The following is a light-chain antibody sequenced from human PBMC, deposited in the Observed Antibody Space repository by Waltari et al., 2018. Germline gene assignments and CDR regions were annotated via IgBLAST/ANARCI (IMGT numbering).Light chain of an antibody. CDR1: SSDIGSYNL. CDR3: CSYAGITTPVV. J-gene: IGLJ2*01. CDR2: DVN. Sequence: QSVLTQPASVSGSPGPSITIPCTGTSSDIGSYNLVSWYQQHPGKGPKVMIYDVNKRPPGVSNRFSGSKSGNMASLTISGLQAEDEADYYCCSYAGITTPVVFGGGTKLTVL. V-gene: IGLV2-23*02.